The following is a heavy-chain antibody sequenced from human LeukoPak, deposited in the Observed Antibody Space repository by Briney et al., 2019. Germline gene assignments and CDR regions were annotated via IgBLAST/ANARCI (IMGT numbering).Heavy chain of an antibody. CDR3: AREGLLRYFDWLSGYFDY. CDR1: GGSISSGDYY. Sequence: PSQTLSLTCTVSGGSISSGDYYWSWIRQPPGKGLEWIGYIYNSGSTYYNPSLKSRVTISVDTSKNQFSLKLSSVTAADTAVYYCAREGLLRYFDWLSGYFDYWGQGTLVTVSS. D-gene: IGHD3-9*01. J-gene: IGHJ4*02. CDR2: IYNSGST. V-gene: IGHV4-30-4*08.